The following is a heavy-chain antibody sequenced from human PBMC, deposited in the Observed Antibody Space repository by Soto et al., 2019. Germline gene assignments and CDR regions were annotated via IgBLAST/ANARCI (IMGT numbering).Heavy chain of an antibody. CDR1: GFTFSSYG. CDR3: AKVPAATPYYYCYGMDV. Sequence: QVQLVESGGGVVQPGRSLRLSCAASGFTFSSYGMHWVRQAPGKGLEWVAVISYDGSNKYYADSVKGRFTISRDNSKNTLYLQMISLRAEDTAVYYCAKVPAATPYYYCYGMDVWGQGTTVTVSS. J-gene: IGHJ6*02. CDR2: ISYDGSNK. V-gene: IGHV3-30*18. D-gene: IGHD2-15*01.